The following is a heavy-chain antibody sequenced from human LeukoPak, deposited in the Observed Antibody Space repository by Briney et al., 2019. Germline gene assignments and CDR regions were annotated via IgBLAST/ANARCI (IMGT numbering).Heavy chain of an antibody. Sequence: GGALRLSCAASGFTLRSYWMSWVRQAPGKGLERVANIKQDGSEKYYVDSVKGRFTISRDNAKNSLYLQMNSLRAEDTAVYYFARCYGGDYVDYWGQGTLVIVSA. CDR3: ARCYGGDYVDY. CDR1: GFTLRSYW. D-gene: IGHD4-23*01. CDR2: IKQDGSEK. V-gene: IGHV3-7*01. J-gene: IGHJ4*02.